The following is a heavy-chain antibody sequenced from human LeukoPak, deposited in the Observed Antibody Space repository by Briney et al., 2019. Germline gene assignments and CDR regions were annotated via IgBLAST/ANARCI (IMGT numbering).Heavy chain of an antibody. D-gene: IGHD3-9*01. CDR3: ARDTSGYDILTGYYTADAFDI. V-gene: IGHV4-34*01. Sequence: SETLSLTCAVYGGSFSGYYWSWIRQPPGKGLEWIGEINHSGSTNYNPSLKGRVTISVDTSKNQFSLKLSSVTAADTAVYYCARDTSGYDILTGYYTADAFDIWGQGTMVTVSS. CDR1: GGSFSGYY. J-gene: IGHJ3*02. CDR2: INHSGST.